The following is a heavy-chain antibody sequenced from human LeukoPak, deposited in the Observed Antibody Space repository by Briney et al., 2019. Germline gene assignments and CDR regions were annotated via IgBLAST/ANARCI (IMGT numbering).Heavy chain of an antibody. D-gene: IGHD6-19*01. CDR2: ISYDGSNK. J-gene: IGHJ4*02. CDR3: AREDDLYSSGWWPLDY. CDR1: GFTFSSYA. Sequence: GRSLRLSCAASGFTFSSYAMHWVRQAPGKGLEWVAVISYDGSNKYYADSVKGRFTISRDNSKNTLYLQMNSLRAEDTAVYYCAREDDLYSSGWWPLDYWGQGTLVTVSS. V-gene: IGHV3-30-3*01.